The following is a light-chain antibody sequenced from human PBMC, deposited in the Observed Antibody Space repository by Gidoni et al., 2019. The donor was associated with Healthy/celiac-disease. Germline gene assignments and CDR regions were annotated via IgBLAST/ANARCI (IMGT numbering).Light chain of an antibody. CDR2: GNS. CDR1: RSNIGACYD. Sequence: QSVLTQPPSVSGAPGQRVTIPCTGSRSNIGACYDVHWYQQLPGTAPKLLIYGNSNRPSGAPDRFSGSKSGTSASLAITGLQAEDEADYYCQSYDSSLSGEGVFGGGTKLTVL. CDR3: QSYDSSLSGEGV. V-gene: IGLV1-40*01. J-gene: IGLJ2*01.